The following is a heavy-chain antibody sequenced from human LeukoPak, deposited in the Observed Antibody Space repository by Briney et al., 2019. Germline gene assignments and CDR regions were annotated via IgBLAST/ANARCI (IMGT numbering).Heavy chain of an antibody. D-gene: IGHD3-9*01. V-gene: IGHV5-51*01. Sequence: GASLQISCKGSGSIFTSYWIGWVRQLPGKGLEWMGIIYPGDSDTRYSPSFQGQVTISADKSISTAYLQWSSLKASDTAMYYCARQYYDISTGYYGFDYWGQGTLVTVSS. CDR2: IYPGDSDT. J-gene: IGHJ4*02. CDR3: ARQYYDISTGYYGFDY. CDR1: GSIFTSYW.